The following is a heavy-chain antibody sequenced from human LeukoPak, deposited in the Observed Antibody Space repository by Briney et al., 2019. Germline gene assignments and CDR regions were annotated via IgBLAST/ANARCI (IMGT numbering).Heavy chain of an antibody. Sequence: SETLSLTCTVSGGSISSSSYYWGWIRQPPGKGLEWIGSIYYSGSTYYNPSLKSRVTISVDTSKNQFSLKLSSVTAADTAVYYCARDRSGIRGYSYEFDSWGQGTLVTVSS. V-gene: IGHV4-39*07. D-gene: IGHD5-18*01. CDR1: GGSISSSSYY. CDR2: IYYSGST. CDR3: ARDRSGIRGYSYEFDS. J-gene: IGHJ4*02.